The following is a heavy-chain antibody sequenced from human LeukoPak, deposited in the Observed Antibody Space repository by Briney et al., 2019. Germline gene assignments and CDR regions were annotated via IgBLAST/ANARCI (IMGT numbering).Heavy chain of an antibody. CDR1: GFTFRSYS. V-gene: IGHV3-21*01. J-gene: IGHJ4*02. CDR3: ASHHDYGDYVDY. Sequence: GGSLRLSCAVSGFTFRSYSMNWVRQAPGKGLEWVSSISSSSSYIYYADSVKGRFTISRDNAKNSLYLQMNSLRAEDTAVYYCASHHDYGDYVDYWGQGTLVTVSS. CDR2: ISSSSSYI. D-gene: IGHD4-17*01.